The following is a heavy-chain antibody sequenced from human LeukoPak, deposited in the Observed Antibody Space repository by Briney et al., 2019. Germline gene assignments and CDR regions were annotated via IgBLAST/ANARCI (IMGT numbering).Heavy chain of an antibody. CDR1: GGSFSGYY. CDR3: ARHLKYYYGSGSYYNPGGAFDI. J-gene: IGHJ3*02. CDR2: INHSGST. Sequence: SETLSLTCAVYGGSFSGYYWSWIRQPPGKGLEWIGEINHSGSTNYNPSLKGRVTISVDTSKNQFSLKLSSVTAADTAVYYCARHLKYYYGSGSYYNPGGAFDIWGQGTVVTVSS. D-gene: IGHD3-10*01. V-gene: IGHV4-34*01.